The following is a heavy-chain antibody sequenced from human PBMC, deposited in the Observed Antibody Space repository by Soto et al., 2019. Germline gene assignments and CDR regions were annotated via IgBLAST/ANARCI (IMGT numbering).Heavy chain of an antibody. CDR3: ARGAYGSGSYYLDY. Sequence: EVQLVESGGGLVQPGGSLRLSYAASGFTVSSNYMSWVRQAPGKGLEWVSVIYSGGSTYYADSVKGRFTISRDNSKNTLYLQMNSLRAEDTAVYYCARGAYGSGSYYLDYWGQGTLVTVSS. V-gene: IGHV3-66*01. D-gene: IGHD3-10*01. CDR2: IYSGGST. CDR1: GFTVSSNY. J-gene: IGHJ4*02.